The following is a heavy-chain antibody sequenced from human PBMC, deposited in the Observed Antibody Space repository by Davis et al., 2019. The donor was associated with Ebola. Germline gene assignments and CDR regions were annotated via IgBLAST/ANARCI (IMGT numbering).Heavy chain of an antibody. J-gene: IGHJ6*02. CDR3: ARNSEVTTLYYYYSMDV. CDR1: GYTFTNHF. D-gene: IGHD4-17*01. CDR2: ISAYNGNT. Sequence: ASVKVSCKAFGYTFTNHFMHWVRQAPGQSLEWLGWISAYNGNTNYAQKLQGRVTMTTDTSTSTAYMELRSLRSDDTAVYYCARNSEVTTLYYYYSMDVWGQGTTVTVSS. V-gene: IGHV1-18*01.